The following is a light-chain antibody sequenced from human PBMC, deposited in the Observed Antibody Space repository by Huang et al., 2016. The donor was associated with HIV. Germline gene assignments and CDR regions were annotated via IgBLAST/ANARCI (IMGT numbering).Light chain of an antibody. J-gene: IGKJ1*01. CDR3: QQYDGYPWT. CDR2: DVS. Sequence: DIQMTQSHSTLSASVGDRVTITCRASQCFTTWLAWYQQKPGKAPKLLIYDVSSLESGVPSRFSGSGSGTEFTLTISSLQPDDFATYYCQQYDGYPWTFGQGTKVEIK. V-gene: IGKV1-5*01. CDR1: QCFTTW.